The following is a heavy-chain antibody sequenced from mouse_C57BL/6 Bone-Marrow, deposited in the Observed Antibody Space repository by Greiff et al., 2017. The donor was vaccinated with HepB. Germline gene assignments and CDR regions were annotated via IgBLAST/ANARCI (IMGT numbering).Heavy chain of an antibody. V-gene: IGHV7-3*01. J-gene: IGHJ3*01. CDR3: ARPYYYGSSYDWFAY. Sequence: EVQVVESGGGLVQPGGSLSLSCAASGFTFTDYYMSWVRQPPGKALEWLGFIRNKANGYTTEYSASVKGRFTISRDNSQSILYLQMNALRAEDSATYYCARPYYYGSSYDWFAYWGQGTLVTVSA. CDR2: IRNKANGYTT. D-gene: IGHD1-1*01. CDR1: GFTFTDYY.